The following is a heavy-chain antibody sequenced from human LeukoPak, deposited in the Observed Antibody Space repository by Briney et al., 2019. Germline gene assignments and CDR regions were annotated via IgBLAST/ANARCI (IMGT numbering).Heavy chain of an antibody. V-gene: IGHV5-51*04. Sequence: ESLKISCNGSGYSFTSYWIGWVRQMPGEGLEWMGIIYPGDSDTRYSPSFQGQVPIPADKPISTAYRQWSGLKASETAMYYCARLGYYDSSGYAVAPSYWFDYWGQGTMVTVSS. D-gene: IGHD3-22*01. CDR1: GYSFTSYW. CDR3: ARLGYYDSSGYAVAPSYWFDY. CDR2: IYPGDSDT. J-gene: IGHJ4*02.